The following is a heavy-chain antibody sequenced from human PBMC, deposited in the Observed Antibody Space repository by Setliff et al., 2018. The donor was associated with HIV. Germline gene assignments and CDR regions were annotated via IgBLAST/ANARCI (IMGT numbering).Heavy chain of an antibody. J-gene: IGHJ6*03. D-gene: IGHD3-16*01. CDR1: GGSISSGGYY. CDR2: ISYSGGT. CDR3: ARCASDEGEIYYYYYYMDV. Sequence: SETLSLTCTVSGGSISSGGYYWSWIRQHPGKGLEWIGYISYSGGTYYKPSLKSRVTISVDTSKNQLSLKLSSVTAADTAVYYCARCASDEGEIYYYYYYMDVWGKGTTVTVSS. V-gene: IGHV4-31*03.